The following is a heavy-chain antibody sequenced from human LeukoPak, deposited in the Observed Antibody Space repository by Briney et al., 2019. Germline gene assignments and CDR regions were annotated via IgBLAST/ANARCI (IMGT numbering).Heavy chain of an antibody. CDR2: ITSSGTYI. CDR3: ARDPYSGNYGNYYYYYMDV. CDR1: GYTFNNYN. J-gene: IGHJ6*03. Sequence: GGSLRLSCAASGYTFNNYNMNWVRQAPGKTLEWVSSITSSGTYIFYADSVKGRFTISRDNAKNSLYLQMNSLGPEDTAVYYCARDPYSGNYGNYYYYYMDVWGKGTTVTISS. D-gene: IGHD1-26*01. V-gene: IGHV3-21*01.